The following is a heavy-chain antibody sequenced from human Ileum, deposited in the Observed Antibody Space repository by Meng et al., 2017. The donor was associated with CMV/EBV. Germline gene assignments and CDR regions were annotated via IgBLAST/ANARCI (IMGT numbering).Heavy chain of an antibody. J-gene: IGHJ4*02. CDR1: RFTFSSYW. V-gene: IGHV3-74*01. CDR2: IRGAGSAT. Sequence: GAAFRFTFSSYWMYAVRQAPGKGRVCVPRIRGAGSATSYAGSVKGRFNISRDNAKNKMYLQMNRLRAEDTAVYYCARGPALPGLADYWGQGTLVTVSS. D-gene: IGHD2-21*02. CDR3: ARGPALPGLADY.